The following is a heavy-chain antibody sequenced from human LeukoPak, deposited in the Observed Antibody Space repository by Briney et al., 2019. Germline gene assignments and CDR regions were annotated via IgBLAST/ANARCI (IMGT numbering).Heavy chain of an antibody. CDR3: ARGTRLGYFDWLAFDY. CDR1: GYTFTGYA. V-gene: IGHV1-3*01. D-gene: IGHD3-9*01. J-gene: IGHJ4*02. CDR2: VNAGNGNT. Sequence: GASVKVSCKASGYTFTGYAMHWVRQAPGQRLEWMGWVNAGNGNTKYSQKFQGRVTITRDTSASTAYMELSSLRSEDTAVYYCARGTRLGYFDWLAFDYWGQGTLVTVSS.